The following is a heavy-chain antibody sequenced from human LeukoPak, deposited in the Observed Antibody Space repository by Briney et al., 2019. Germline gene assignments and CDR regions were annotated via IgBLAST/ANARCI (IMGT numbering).Heavy chain of an antibody. CDR1: GGSFSGYY. V-gene: IGHV4-34*01. Sequence: SETLSLTCAVYGGSFSGYYWSWIRQPPGKGLEWIGEINHSGSTNYNPSLKSRVTISVDTSKNQFSLKLSSVTAADTAVYYCARGGYDSMGVWGQGTLVTVSS. CDR3: ARGGYDSMGV. CDR2: INHSGST. J-gene: IGHJ4*02. D-gene: IGHD3-22*01.